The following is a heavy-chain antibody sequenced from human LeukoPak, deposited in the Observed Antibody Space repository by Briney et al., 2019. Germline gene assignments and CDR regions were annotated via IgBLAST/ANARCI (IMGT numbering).Heavy chain of an antibody. Sequence: GASVKVSCKASGYTFTGYYMHWVRQAPGQGLEWMGWINPNSGVTNYAQKFQGRVTMTRDTSITTAYMELSRLRSDDTAVYYCARGRTQIAAAGTALFLMRYWGQGTLVTVSS. J-gene: IGHJ4*02. CDR1: GYTFTGYY. CDR3: ARGRTQIAAAGTALFLMRY. V-gene: IGHV1-2*02. CDR2: INPNSGVT. D-gene: IGHD6-13*01.